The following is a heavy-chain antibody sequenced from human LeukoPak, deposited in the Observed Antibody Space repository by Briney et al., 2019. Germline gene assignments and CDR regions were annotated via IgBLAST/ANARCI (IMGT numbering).Heavy chain of an antibody. Sequence: GGPLTLSCAASGFTFSDYYMSWIRQAPGKGLEWVSYISSSSSYTNYADSVKGRFTIARENANNSPYLHMNSLTAEDTAGYCGARGRGYSGYDFGYWGQGTLVTVSS. CDR1: GFTFSDYY. J-gene: IGHJ4*02. D-gene: IGHD5-12*01. V-gene: IGHV3-11*05. CDR2: ISSSSSYT. CDR3: ARGRGYSGYDFGY.